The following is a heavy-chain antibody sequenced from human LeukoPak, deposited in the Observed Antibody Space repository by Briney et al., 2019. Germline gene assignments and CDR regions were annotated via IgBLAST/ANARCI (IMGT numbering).Heavy chain of an antibody. J-gene: IGHJ4*02. D-gene: IGHD3-3*01. CDR1: GFTFSSYG. CDR2: IWYDGSSK. CDR3: AKDRDFWSGKAFDY. Sequence: GGSLRLSCAASGFTFSSYGMHWVRQAPGKGLEWAAVIWYDGSSKYYADSVKGRFTISRDNSKNTLYLQMNSLRAEDTAVYYCAKDRDFWSGKAFDYWGQGTLVTVST. V-gene: IGHV3-33*06.